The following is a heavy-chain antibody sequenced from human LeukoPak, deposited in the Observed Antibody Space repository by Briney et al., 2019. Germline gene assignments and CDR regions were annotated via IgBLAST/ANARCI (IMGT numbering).Heavy chain of an antibody. D-gene: IGHD3-22*01. CDR1: GFTFSSYW. V-gene: IGHV3-7*01. CDR3: ARDFPYYYDISGYYLNY. CDR2: IKQDGSEK. J-gene: IGHJ4*02. Sequence: GGSLRLSCAASGFTFSSYWMSWVRQAPGKGLEWVANIKQDGSEKYYVDSVKGRFTISRDNAKNSLYLQMNSLRAEDTAVYYCARDFPYYYDISGYYLNYWGQGTLVTVSS.